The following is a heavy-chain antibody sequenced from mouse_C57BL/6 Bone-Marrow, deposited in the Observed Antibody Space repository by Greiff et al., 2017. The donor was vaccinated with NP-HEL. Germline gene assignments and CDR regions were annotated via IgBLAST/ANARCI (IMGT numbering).Heavy chain of an antibody. CDR2: IDPENGDT. J-gene: IGHJ2*01. Sequence: EVMLVESGAELVRPGASVKLSCTASGFNIKDDYMHWVKQRPEQGLEWIGWIDPENGDTEYASKFQGKATITADTSSNTAYLQLSSLTSEDTAVYYCTTRTITSLDYWGQGTTLTVSS. V-gene: IGHV14-4*01. CDR1: GFNIKDDY. CDR3: TTRTITSLDY. D-gene: IGHD1-1*01.